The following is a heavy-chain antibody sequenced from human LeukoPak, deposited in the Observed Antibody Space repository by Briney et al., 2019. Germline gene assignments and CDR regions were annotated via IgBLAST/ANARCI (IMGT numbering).Heavy chain of an antibody. Sequence: SETLSLTCTVSGGSISSYYWSWIRQPAGKGLEWIGRISASGSTNYAPSLRSRITMSVDTSTKQFSLKLSSVTAADTAVYYCARGGYYDFLENWFDPWGQGTLVTVSS. CDR1: GGSISSYY. V-gene: IGHV4-4*07. J-gene: IGHJ5*02. CDR2: ISASGST. D-gene: IGHD3-3*01. CDR3: ARGGYYDFLENWFDP.